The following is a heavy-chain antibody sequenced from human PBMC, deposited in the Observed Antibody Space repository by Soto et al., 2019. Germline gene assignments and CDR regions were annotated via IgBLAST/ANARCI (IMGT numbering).Heavy chain of an antibody. J-gene: IGHJ6*02. CDR1: GGSFSGYY. V-gene: IGHV4-59*01. CDR2: IYYSGST. Sequence: SETLSLTCAVYGGSFSGYYWSWIRQPPGKGLEWIGYIYYSGSTNYNPSLKSRVTISVDTSKNQFSLKLSSVTAADTAVYYCARGVAVVAATFYYYGMDVWGQGTTVTVSS. CDR3: ARGVAVVAATFYYYGMDV. D-gene: IGHD2-15*01.